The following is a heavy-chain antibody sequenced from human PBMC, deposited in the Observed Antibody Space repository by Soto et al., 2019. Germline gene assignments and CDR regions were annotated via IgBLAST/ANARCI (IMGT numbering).Heavy chain of an antibody. CDR1: GGSISSSSYY. CDR3: ARVRYFDWLPSSGMDV. CDR2: IYYSGST. J-gene: IGHJ6*02. Sequence: SETLSLTCTVSGGSISSSSYYWGWIRQPPGKGLEWIGSIYYSGSTYYNPSLKSRVTISVDTSKNQFSLKLSSVTAADTAVYYCARVRYFDWLPSSGMDVWGQGTTVTVSS. D-gene: IGHD3-9*01. V-gene: IGHV4-39*01.